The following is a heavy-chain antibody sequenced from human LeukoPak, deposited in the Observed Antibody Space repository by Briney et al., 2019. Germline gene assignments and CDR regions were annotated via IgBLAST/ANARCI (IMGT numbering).Heavy chain of an antibody. CDR1: GGSISSYY. Sequence: SETLSPTCTVSGGSISSYYWSWIRQSPVKGLEWLGYIFPSGSAFYNPSLESRVTISLDTSENQFSLRLISVTAADTAVYYCARRNHYFYYMDVWGKGTTVTVSS. CDR2: IFPSGSA. CDR3: ARRNHYFYYMDV. D-gene: IGHD1-14*01. V-gene: IGHV4-4*09. J-gene: IGHJ6*03.